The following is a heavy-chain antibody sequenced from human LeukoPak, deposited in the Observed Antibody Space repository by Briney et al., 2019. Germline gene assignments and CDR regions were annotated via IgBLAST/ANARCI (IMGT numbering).Heavy chain of an antibody. CDR1: GFTFSSYA. J-gene: IGHJ4*02. CDR2: ISGSGGST. CDR3: AKDSLNCSSTSCYFN. D-gene: IGHD2-2*01. V-gene: IGHV3-23*01. Sequence: GGSLRLSCAASGFTFSSYAMSWVRQAPGKGLEWVSAISGSGGSTYYADSVKGRFTISRDNSKNTLYLQMNSLRAEDTAVYYCAKDSLNCSSTSCYFNWGQGTLVTVSS.